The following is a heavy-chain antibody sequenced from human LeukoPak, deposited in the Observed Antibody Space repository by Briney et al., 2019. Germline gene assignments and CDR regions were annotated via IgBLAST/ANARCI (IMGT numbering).Heavy chain of an antibody. V-gene: IGHV3-30-3*01. CDR2: ISYDGSNK. D-gene: IGHD5-18*01. J-gene: IGHJ4*02. CDR1: GFTFSSYA. CDR3: ARDKYSYNYAIDY. Sequence: GRSLRLSCAASGFTFSSYAMHWVRQAPGKGLEWVAVISYDGSNKYYADSVKGRFTISRDNSKNTLYLQMNSLRAEDTAVYYCARDKYSYNYAIDYWGQGTLLTVSS.